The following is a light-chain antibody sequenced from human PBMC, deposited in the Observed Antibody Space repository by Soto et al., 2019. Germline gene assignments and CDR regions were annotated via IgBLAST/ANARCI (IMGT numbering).Light chain of an antibody. CDR3: SSYTTSSTRV. V-gene: IGLV2-14*01. Sequence: QSALTQPASVSGSPGQSITISCTGTSSDVGGYKFVSWYQQHPGKAPKLMIYEVSSRPSGVSNRFSGSKSGNTASLTISGLQAEDEADYYCSSYTTSSTRVFGGGTQLTVL. J-gene: IGLJ3*02. CDR2: EVS. CDR1: SSDVGGYKF.